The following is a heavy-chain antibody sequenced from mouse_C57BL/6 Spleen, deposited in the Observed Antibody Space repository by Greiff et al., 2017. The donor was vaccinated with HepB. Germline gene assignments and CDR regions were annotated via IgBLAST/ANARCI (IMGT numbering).Heavy chain of an antibody. CDR3: AIYYGGNYFDY. D-gene: IGHD1-1*01. Sequence: VQLKESGGGLVKPGGSLKLSCAASGFTFSDYGMHWVRQAPEKGLEWVAYISSGSSTIYYADTVKGRFTISRDNAKNTLFLQMTSLRSEDTAMYYCAIYYGGNYFDYWGQGTTLTVSS. V-gene: IGHV5-17*01. CDR1: GFTFSDYG. J-gene: IGHJ2*01. CDR2: ISSGSSTI.